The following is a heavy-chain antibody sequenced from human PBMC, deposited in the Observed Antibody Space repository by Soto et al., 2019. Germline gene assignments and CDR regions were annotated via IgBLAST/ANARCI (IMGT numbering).Heavy chain of an antibody. Sequence: SVKVSCKASGGTFSSYAISWVRQAPGQGLEWMGGIIPICGTANYAQKFQGRVTITADESTSTAYMELSSLRSEDTAVYYCARGNTAMATKGNAFDIWGQGTMVTVSS. J-gene: IGHJ3*02. V-gene: IGHV1-69*13. CDR2: IIPICGTA. D-gene: IGHD5-18*01. CDR3: ARGNTAMATKGNAFDI. CDR1: GGTFSSYA.